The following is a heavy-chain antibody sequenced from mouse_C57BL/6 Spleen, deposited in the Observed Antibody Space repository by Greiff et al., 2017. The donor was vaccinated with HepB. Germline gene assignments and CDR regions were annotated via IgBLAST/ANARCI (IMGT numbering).Heavy chain of an antibody. CDR2: IDPSDSYT. CDR3: ARKGYGSSPAWFAY. D-gene: IGHD1-1*01. CDR1: GYTFTSYW. Sequence: QVQLQQPGAELVKPGASVKLSCKASGYTFTSYWMQWVKQRPGQGLEWIGEIDPSDSYTNYNQKFKGKATLTVDTSSSTAYMHLSSLTSEDSAVYYCARKGYGSSPAWFAYWGQGTLVTVSA. J-gene: IGHJ3*01. V-gene: IGHV1-50*01.